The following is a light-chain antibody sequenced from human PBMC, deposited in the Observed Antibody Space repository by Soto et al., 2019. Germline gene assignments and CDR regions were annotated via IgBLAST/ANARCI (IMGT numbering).Light chain of an antibody. CDR2: GAS. Sequence: EIVLTQSPGTLSLSPGERATLSCRASQSVSSSYLAWYQQKPGQAPRLLIYGASGRATGIPDRFSGSGSGTDLTLTISRLELEDFAVYYCQQYGSSPLFPFGPWTKVDIK. V-gene: IGKV3-20*01. CDR3: QQYGSSPLFP. CDR1: QSVSSSY. J-gene: IGKJ3*01.